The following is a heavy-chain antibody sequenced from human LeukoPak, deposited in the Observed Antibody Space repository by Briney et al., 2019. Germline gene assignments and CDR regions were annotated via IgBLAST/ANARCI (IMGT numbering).Heavy chain of an antibody. V-gene: IGHV3-30*04. CDR3: ARDWGDCGGDCYSSSDYYYGMDV. J-gene: IGHJ6*02. CDR2: ISYDGSNK. D-gene: IGHD2-21*02. CDR1: GFTFSSHA. Sequence: GGSLRLSCAASGFTFSSHAMHWVRQAPGKGLEWVAVISYDGSNKYYADSVKGRFTISRDNSKNTLYLQMNSLRAEDTAVYYCARDWGDCGGDCYSSSDYYYGMDVWGQGTTVTVSS.